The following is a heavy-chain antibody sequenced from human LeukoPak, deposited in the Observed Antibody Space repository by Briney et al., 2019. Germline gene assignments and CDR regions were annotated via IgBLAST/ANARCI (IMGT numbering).Heavy chain of an antibody. Sequence: GGSLRLSCAASGFTFSGSAMHWVRQASGKGLEWVGRIRSKANSYATAYAASVKGRFTISRDDSKNTAYLQMNSLKTEDTAVYYCARDLKTVVAGLECADYWGQGTLVTVSS. V-gene: IGHV3-73*01. J-gene: IGHJ4*02. CDR2: IRSKANSYAT. CDR1: GFTFSGSA. CDR3: ARDLKTVVAGLECADY. D-gene: IGHD6-19*01.